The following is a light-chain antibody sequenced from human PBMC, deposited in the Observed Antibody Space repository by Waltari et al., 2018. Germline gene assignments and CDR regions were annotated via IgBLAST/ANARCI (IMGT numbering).Light chain of an antibody. Sequence: SYVLTQPPSVSGAPGETATLTWGGDNVRSDRVHWYRKQPGQAPVVLIYYDTERPSGIPERFSGSTSGNTATLTENRVEAGDEADYYCQVWDSTRDRVVFGGGTQLTVL. CDR1: NVRSDR. J-gene: IGLJ2*01. V-gene: IGLV3-21*04. CDR3: QVWDSTRDRVV. CDR2: YDT.